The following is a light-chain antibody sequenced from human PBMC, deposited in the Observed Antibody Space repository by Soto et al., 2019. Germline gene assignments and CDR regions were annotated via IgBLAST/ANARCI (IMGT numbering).Light chain of an antibody. CDR1: SWHSSYI. CDR2: LEGSGSY. CDR3: ETWDINTHVV. V-gene: IGLV4-60*02. J-gene: IGLJ2*01. Sequence: QSVLTQSSSASASLGSSVKLTCTLSSWHSSYIIAWHQQQPGKAPRYLMKLEGSGSYNKGSGVPDRFSGSSSGADRYLTISNLQFEDEADYYCETWDINTHVVFGGGTKLTVL.